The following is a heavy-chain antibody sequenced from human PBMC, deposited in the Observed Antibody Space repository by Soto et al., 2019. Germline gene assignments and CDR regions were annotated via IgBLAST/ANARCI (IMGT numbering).Heavy chain of an antibody. CDR1: GFSLSTSGVG. V-gene: IGHV2-5*01. Sequence: SGPTLVNPTQTLTPTCTFSGFSLSTSGVGVGWIRQPPGKALEWLALIYWNDDKRYSPSLKSRLTITKDTSKNQVVLTMTNMDPVDTATYYCAHRGYYDSGGYPGTYPYYYYGMDVWGQGTTVTVSS. CDR3: AHRGYYDSGGYPGTYPYYYYGMDV. CDR2: IYWNDDK. D-gene: IGHD3-22*01. J-gene: IGHJ6*02.